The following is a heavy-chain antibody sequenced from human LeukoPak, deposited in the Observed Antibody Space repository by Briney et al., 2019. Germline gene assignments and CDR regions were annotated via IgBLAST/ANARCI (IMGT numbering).Heavy chain of an antibody. V-gene: IGHV1-2*02. CDR1: RYIFIDYY. Sequence: ASVKVSCKASRYIFIDYYMHWVRQAPGQGLEWMGWINPKNGDAHHAQRFQGRVTMTRDTSISTAYMELSRLRSDDTAVYYCARDPIVVVPAARNDAFDIWGQGTMVTVSS. D-gene: IGHD2-2*01. CDR2: INPKNGDA. J-gene: IGHJ3*02. CDR3: ARDPIVVVPAARNDAFDI.